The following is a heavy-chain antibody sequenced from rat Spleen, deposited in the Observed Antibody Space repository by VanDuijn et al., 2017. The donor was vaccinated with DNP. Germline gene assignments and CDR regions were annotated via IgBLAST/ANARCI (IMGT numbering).Heavy chain of an antibody. V-gene: IGHV5-22*01. J-gene: IGHJ2*01. Sequence: EVQLVESGGGLVQPGRSLKLSCAASGFTFSDYYMAWVRQAPTKGLEWVAYISYDGSSIYYGDSVKGRFTISRDNAKSTLYLQMNSLRSDDMATYYCARQGGALDYFDYWGQGVMVTVSS. CDR1: GFTFSDYY. CDR3: ARQGGALDYFDY. CDR2: ISYDGSSI. D-gene: IGHD3-2*01.